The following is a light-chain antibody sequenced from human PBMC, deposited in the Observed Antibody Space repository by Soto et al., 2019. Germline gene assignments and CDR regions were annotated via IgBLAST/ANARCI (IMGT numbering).Light chain of an antibody. V-gene: IGKV1-39*01. CDR3: RQSYSTPST. CDR1: QSISSY. J-gene: IGKJ5*01. Sequence: DIQMTQSPSSLSASVGDRVTITCRASQSISSYLNWYQQKPGKAPKLLIYAASRLQSGVPSRFSGSGSGPDFPLPISSLQPEDFATYYCRQSYSTPSTFGQGTRLEIK. CDR2: AAS.